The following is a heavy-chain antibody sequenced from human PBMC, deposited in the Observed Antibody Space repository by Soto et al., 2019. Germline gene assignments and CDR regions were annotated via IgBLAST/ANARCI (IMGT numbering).Heavy chain of an antibody. CDR3: ARRNHCYDSSGLSMYYFDY. Sequence: ASVKVSCKASGYTFTSYYMHWVRQAPGQGLEWMGIINPSGGSTSYAQKFQGRVTMTRDTSTSTVYMELSSLRSEDTAVYYCARRNHCYDSSGLSMYYFDYWGQGTLVTVSS. D-gene: IGHD3-22*01. CDR2: INPSGGST. V-gene: IGHV1-46*01. CDR1: GYTFTSYY. J-gene: IGHJ4*02.